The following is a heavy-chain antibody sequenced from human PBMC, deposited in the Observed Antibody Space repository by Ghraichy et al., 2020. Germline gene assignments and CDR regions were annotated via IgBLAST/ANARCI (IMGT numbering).Heavy chain of an antibody. CDR1: GGSFSGYY. J-gene: IGHJ4*02. CDR3: ARVPRGYAIDY. V-gene: IGHV4-34*01. Sequence: SETLSLTCAVYGGSFSGYYWSWIRQPPGKGLEWIGEINHSGSTNYNPSLKSRVTISVDTSKNQFSLKLSSVTAADTAVYYCARVPRGYAIDYWGQGTLVTVSS. CDR2: INHSGST. D-gene: IGHD5-18*01.